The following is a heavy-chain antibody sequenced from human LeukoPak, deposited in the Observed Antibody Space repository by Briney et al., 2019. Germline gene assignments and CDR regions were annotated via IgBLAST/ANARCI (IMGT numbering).Heavy chain of an antibody. D-gene: IGHD3-10*01. CDR3: ARVGYSSSGNYYNDRGAFDY. Sequence: KTSETLSLTCTVSGGSITSTSYYWAWIRQPPGEGLQWIGTLYYTGSTYYNPSLKSRVTISADTSKNQFSLKLSSVTAADTAVYYCARVGYSSSGNYYNDRGAFDYWGQGTLVTVSS. CDR2: LYYTGST. CDR1: GGSITSTSYY. V-gene: IGHV4-39*07. J-gene: IGHJ4*02.